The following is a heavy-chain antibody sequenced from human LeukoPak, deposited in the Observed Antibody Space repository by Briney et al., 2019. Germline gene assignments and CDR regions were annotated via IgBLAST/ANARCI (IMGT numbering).Heavy chain of an antibody. CDR1: GGSISSSNW. CDR3: ARGGYSSSWTLDY. J-gene: IGHJ4*02. V-gene: IGHV4-4*02. Sequence: SETLSLTCAVSGGSISSSNWWSWVRQPPGKGLEWIGEINHSGSTNYNPSLKSRVTISVDTSKNQFSLKLSSVTAADTAVYYCARGGYSSSWTLDYWGQGTLVTVSS. CDR2: INHSGST. D-gene: IGHD6-13*01.